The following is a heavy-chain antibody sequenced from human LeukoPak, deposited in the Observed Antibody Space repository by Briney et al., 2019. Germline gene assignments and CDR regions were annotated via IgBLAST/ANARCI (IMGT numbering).Heavy chain of an antibody. CDR3: ARSAESIAAAGTSSWFDP. V-gene: IGHV1-18*01. CDR2: ISAYNGNT. D-gene: IGHD6-13*01. J-gene: IGHJ5*02. CDR1: GYTFTSYG. Sequence: ASVKVSCKASGYTFTSYGISWVRQAPGQGLEWMGWISAYNGNTNYAQKLQGRVTMTTDTSTSTAYMELRSLRSDDTAVYYCARSAESIAAAGTSSWFDPWGQGTLVTVSS.